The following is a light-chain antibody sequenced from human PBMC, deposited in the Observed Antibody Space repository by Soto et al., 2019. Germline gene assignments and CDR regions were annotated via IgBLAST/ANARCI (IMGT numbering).Light chain of an antibody. J-gene: IGLJ2*01. CDR2: HKS. Sequence: SYELTQPPSVSVAPGQTATITCGGNNSGSKSVHWYQQKPGQAPVVVVYHKSDRPSGIPVRISGSNSGNTATLTSSRVEAVDEADYYCQVWDSSSDLVEFGGGTQRTVL. CDR1: NSGSKS. V-gene: IGLV3-21*02. CDR3: QVWDSSSDLVE.